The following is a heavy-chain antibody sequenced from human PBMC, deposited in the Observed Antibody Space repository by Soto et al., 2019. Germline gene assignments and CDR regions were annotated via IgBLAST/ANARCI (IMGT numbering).Heavy chain of an antibody. CDR1: GGSISSGGYY. J-gene: IGHJ4*02. V-gene: IGHV4-31*03. CDR2: IYYSGST. CDR3: ARVPSDYIWGSYPPFFDY. Sequence: LSLTCTVSGGSISSGGYYWSWIRQHPGKGLEWIGYIYYSGSTYYNPSLKSRVTISVDTSKNQFSLKLSSVTAADTAVYYCARVPSDYIWGSYPPFFDYWGQGTLVTVSS. D-gene: IGHD3-16*02.